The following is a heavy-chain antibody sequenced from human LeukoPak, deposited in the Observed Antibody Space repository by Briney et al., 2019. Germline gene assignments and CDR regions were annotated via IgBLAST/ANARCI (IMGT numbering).Heavy chain of an antibody. CDR2: ISSSSSTI. CDR1: GVTFSSYS. D-gene: IGHD2-2*01. CDR3: ARDPYCSSTSCFSPYDY. V-gene: IGHV3-48*01. Sequence: GGSLRLSCAASGVTFSSYSMNWVRQAPGKGLEWVSYISSSSSTIYYADSVKGRFTISRDNAKNSLYLQMNSLRAEDTAVYYCARDPYCSSTSCFSPYDYWGQGTLVTVSS. J-gene: IGHJ4*02.